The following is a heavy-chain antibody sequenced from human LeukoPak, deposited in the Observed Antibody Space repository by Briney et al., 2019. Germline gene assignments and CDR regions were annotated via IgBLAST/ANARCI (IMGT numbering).Heavy chain of an antibody. CDR3: ARDYYYYYYMDV. V-gene: IGHV4-39*07. CDR2: IYYSGST. Sequence: SETLSLTCTVSGGSISSSSYYWGWIRQPPGKGLEWIGSIYYSGSTYYNPSLKSRVTISVDTSKNQFSLKLSSVTAADTAVYYCARDYYYYYYMDVWGKGTTVTVSS. CDR1: GGSISSSSYY. J-gene: IGHJ6*03.